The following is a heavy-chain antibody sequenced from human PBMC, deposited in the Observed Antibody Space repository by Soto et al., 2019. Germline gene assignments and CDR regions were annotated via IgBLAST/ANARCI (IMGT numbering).Heavy chain of an antibody. CDR3: AIAVGGTPGMDV. Sequence: QVQLVQSGAEVKKPESSVKVSCKASGGTFSSYTISWVRQAPGQGLEWMGRIIPILGITNYAQKFQGRVTITADKSTSTADMELSRLRSEDTAVYYWAIAVGGTPGMDVWGHGNTVTVSS. V-gene: IGHV1-69*02. D-gene: IGHD6-19*01. J-gene: IGHJ6*02. CDR2: IIPILGIT. CDR1: GGTFSSYT.